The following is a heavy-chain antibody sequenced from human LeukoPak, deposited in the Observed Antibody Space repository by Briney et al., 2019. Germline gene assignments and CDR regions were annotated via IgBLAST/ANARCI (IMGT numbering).Heavy chain of an antibody. CDR3: LRGDRRDY. Sequence: GGSLRLSCEAPGFTFNTYSMNWARQAPGKGLEWVSSIDSNGGYMFYADSVKGRFIISRDNAKDSLYLQMNSLRVEDTAVYYCLRGDRRDYWGQGTLVTVSS. J-gene: IGHJ4*02. CDR1: GFTFNTYS. CDR2: IDSNGGYM. V-gene: IGHV3-21*06.